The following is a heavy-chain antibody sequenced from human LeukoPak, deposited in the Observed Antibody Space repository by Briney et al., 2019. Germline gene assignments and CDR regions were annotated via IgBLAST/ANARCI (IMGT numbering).Heavy chain of an antibody. CDR2: IWYDGSNE. D-gene: IGHD5-12*01. J-gene: IGHJ4*02. V-gene: IGHV3-33*01. Sequence: GTSLRLSCAASGFTFTSYGMHWVRQAPGKGLEWVAVIWYDGSNEYYVDSVKGRFTISRDNSKNTLYLQMNSLRAEDTAVYYCARGGSGYDFDFWGQGTLVTVSS. CDR1: GFTFTSYG. CDR3: ARGGSGYDFDF.